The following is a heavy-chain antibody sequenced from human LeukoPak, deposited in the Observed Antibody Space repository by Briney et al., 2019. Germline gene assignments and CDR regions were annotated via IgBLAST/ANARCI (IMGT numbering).Heavy chain of an antibody. CDR2: ISAYNGNT. CDR3: ARGGGLVPGTWFDP. J-gene: IGHJ5*02. CDR1: GYTFTSYG. D-gene: IGHD6-19*01. V-gene: IGHV1-18*01. Sequence: GASVKVSCKASGYTFTSYGISWVRQAPGQGLAWMGWISAYNGNTNYAQKLQGRVTMTTDTSTSTAYLELRSLRSDDTAMYYCARGGGLVPGTWFDPWGQGTLVTVSS.